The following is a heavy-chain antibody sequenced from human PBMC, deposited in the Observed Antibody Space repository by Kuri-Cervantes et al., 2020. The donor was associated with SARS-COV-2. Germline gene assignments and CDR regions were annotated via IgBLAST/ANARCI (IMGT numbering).Heavy chain of an antibody. CDR2: IYDSGST. CDR3: SRHPHAVAGPIAY. V-gene: IGHV4-39*01. Sequence: SGTLSLTCTVSGGPFSSISYYWVWIRQPPGKELEWSGSIYDSGSTYSNPALKSRVTISVNTSKNQFSLKLSSVTDAETAVYYCSRHPHAVAGPIAYWGQGTLVTVSS. D-gene: IGHD6-19*01. J-gene: IGHJ4*02. CDR1: GGPFSSISYY.